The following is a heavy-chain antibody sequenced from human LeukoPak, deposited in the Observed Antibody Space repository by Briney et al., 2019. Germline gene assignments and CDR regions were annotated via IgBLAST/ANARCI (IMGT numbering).Heavy chain of an antibody. CDR3: ARSPRNWNGFDY. V-gene: IGHV4-59*01. CDR1: GGSISSYY. D-gene: IGHD1-1*01. Sequence: PSETLSLTCTVSGGSISSYYWSWIRQPPGKGLEWIGYIYYSGSTNYNPSLKSRVTISVDTSKNQFSLKLSSVTAADTAVYYCARSPRNWNGFDYWGQGTLVTVSS. J-gene: IGHJ4*02. CDR2: IYYSGST.